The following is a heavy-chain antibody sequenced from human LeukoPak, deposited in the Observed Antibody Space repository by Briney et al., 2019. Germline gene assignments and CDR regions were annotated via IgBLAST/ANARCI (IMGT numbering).Heavy chain of an antibody. CDR3: ARDVTMIVVVSHAFDI. Sequence: PGGSPRLSCAASGFTFSSYSMNWVRQAPGKGLEWVSSISSSSSYIYYADSVKGRFTISRDNAKNSLYLQMNSLRAEDTAVYYCARDVTMIVVVSHAFDIWGQGTMVTVSS. D-gene: IGHD3-22*01. J-gene: IGHJ3*02. CDR1: GFTFSSYS. CDR2: ISSSSSYI. V-gene: IGHV3-21*01.